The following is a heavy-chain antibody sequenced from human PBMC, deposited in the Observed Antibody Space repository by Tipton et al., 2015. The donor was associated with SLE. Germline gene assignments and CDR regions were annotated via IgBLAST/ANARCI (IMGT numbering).Heavy chain of an antibody. CDR3: ARDGGCSGGSCFDH. CDR1: GGSISSSSYY. Sequence: TLSLTCTVSGGSISSSSYYWGWIRQPPGKGLEWIGSIYYSGSTYYNPSLKSRVTISVDTSKNQFSLKLCSVTAADTAVYYCARDGGCSGGSCFDHWGQGTLVTVSS. V-gene: IGHV4-39*07. D-gene: IGHD2-15*01. CDR2: IYYSGST. J-gene: IGHJ4*02.